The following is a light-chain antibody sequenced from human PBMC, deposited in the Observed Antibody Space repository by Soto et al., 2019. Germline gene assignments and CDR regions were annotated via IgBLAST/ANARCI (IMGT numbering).Light chain of an antibody. CDR2: DSN. Sequence: QSVLPQPPSASAPPGQRVTISCSGGSSNIGDNPVNWYQHLPGAAPTLLIYDSNQRPSGVPDRFSGSKSGTSASLAIRGLQPEDEADYYCATWDASLSGWVFGGGTKLTVL. V-gene: IGLV1-44*01. CDR1: SSNIGDNP. CDR3: ATWDASLSGWV. J-gene: IGLJ3*02.